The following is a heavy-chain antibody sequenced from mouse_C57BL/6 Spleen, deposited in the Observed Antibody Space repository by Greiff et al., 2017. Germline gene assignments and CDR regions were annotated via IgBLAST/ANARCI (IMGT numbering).Heavy chain of an antibody. V-gene: IGHV1-64*01. Sequence: QVQLQQSGAELVKPGASVKLSCKASGYTFTSYWMHWVKQRPGQGLEWIGMIHPNSGSTNYNEKFKNKATLTVDKSSSTAYMQLGSLTSEDSAVYYCARNYGNYERGYFDYWGQGTTRTVSS. CDR3: ARNYGNYERGYFDY. CDR2: IHPNSGST. J-gene: IGHJ2*01. CDR1: GYTFTSYW. D-gene: IGHD2-1*01.